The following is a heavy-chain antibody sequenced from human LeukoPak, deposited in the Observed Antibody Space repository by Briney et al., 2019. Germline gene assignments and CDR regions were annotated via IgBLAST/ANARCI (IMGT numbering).Heavy chain of an antibody. D-gene: IGHD5-18*01. V-gene: IGHV3-48*03. CDR1: GFTFSSYE. Sequence: PGGSLRLSCAASGFTFSSYEMNWVRQAPGKGLEWVSYISSSGSTIYYADSVKGRFTISRDSAKNSLYLQMNSLRAEDTAVYYCAREGQLWRHFDYWGQGTLVTVSS. CDR3: AREGQLWRHFDY. CDR2: ISSSGSTI. J-gene: IGHJ4*02.